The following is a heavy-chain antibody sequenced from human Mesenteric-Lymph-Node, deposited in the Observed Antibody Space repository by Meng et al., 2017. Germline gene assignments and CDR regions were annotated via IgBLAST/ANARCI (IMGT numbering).Heavy chain of an antibody. CDR2: IKQDGSEK. J-gene: IGHJ5*02. CDR1: GFTFSSYW. V-gene: IGHV3-7*01. Sequence: GESLKISCAASGFTFSSYWMSWVRQAPGKGLEWVANIKQDGSEKYYVASVKGRFTISRDNAKNSLYLQMNSLRAEDTAVYYCARVDTAEGWFDPWGQGTLVTVSS. D-gene: IGHD5-18*01. CDR3: ARVDTAEGWFDP.